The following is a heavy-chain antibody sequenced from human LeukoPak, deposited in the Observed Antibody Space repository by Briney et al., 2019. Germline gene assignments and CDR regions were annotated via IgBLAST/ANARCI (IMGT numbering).Heavy chain of an antibody. CDR3: ARDGYCSSTSCYTGTGAFDI. D-gene: IGHD2-2*02. CDR1: GYTFTGYY. J-gene: IGHJ3*02. V-gene: IGHV1-2*02. CDR2: INPNSGGT. Sequence: ASVKVSCKASGYTFTGYYMHWVRQAPGQGLEWMGWINPNSGGTNYAQKFQGRVTMTRDTSISTAYMELSRLRSDDTAVYYCARDGYCSSTSCYTGTGAFDIWGQGTMVTVSS.